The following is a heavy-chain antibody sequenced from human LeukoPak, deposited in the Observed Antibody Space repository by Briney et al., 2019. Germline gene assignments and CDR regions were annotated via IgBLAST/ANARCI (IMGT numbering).Heavy chain of an antibody. CDR3: ARVGDSSGYPSVGY. J-gene: IGHJ4*02. D-gene: IGHD3-22*01. CDR2: INSDGSST. Sequence: GGSLRLSCAASGFTFSSYWMHWVRQAPGKGLVWVSRINSDGSSTSYADSVKGRFTISRDNAKNTLYLQMNSLRAEDTAVYYCARVGDSSGYPSVGYWGQRTLVTVSS. CDR1: GFTFSSYW. V-gene: IGHV3-74*01.